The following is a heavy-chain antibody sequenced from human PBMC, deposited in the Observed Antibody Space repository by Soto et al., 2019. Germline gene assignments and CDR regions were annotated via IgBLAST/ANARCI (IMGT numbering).Heavy chain of an antibody. CDR1: GASISSDKR. D-gene: IGHD2-21*02. Sequence: QVQLQESGPGLVKPSGTLSLTCAVSGASISSDKRWSWVRQPPGKGLEWIGEIHHSGRTNYNPSLKSRVTILVEKSKNQVSLELSSMTAADTAVYYCARGGDWQFDYWGQGTLVTVSS. CDR2: IHHSGRT. J-gene: IGHJ4*02. CDR3: ARGGDWQFDY. V-gene: IGHV4-4*02.